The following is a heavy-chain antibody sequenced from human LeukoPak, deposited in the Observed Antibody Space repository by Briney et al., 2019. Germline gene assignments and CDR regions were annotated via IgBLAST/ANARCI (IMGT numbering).Heavy chain of an antibody. CDR3: ARDRGFWSGFHLNWFDP. Sequence: SETLSLTCTVSGGSISSYYWSWIRQPPGKGLEWIGYIYYSGSTNYNPSLKSRVTISVDTSKNQFSLKLSSVTAADTAVYYRARDRGFWSGFHLNWFDPWGQGTLVTVSS. V-gene: IGHV4-59*01. CDR2: IYYSGST. CDR1: GGSISSYY. J-gene: IGHJ5*02. D-gene: IGHD3-3*01.